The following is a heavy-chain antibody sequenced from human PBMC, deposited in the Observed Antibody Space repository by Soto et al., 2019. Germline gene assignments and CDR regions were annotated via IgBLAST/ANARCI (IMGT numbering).Heavy chain of an antibody. J-gene: IGHJ4*02. CDR1: GGSISSSSYY. V-gene: IGHV4-39*01. CDR2: IYYSGST. D-gene: IGHD3-22*01. CDR3: ARHVPGSGYYYLDY. Sequence: SETLSLTCTVSGGSISSSSYYWGWIRQPPGKGLEWIGSIYYSGSTYYNPSLKSRVTISVDTSKNQFSLKLSSVTAADTAVYYCARHVPGSGYYYLDYWGQGTLVTVSS.